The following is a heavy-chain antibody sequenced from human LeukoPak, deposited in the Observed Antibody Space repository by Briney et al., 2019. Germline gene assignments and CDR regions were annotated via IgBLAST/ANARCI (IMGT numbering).Heavy chain of an antibody. CDR1: GGSISSYY. Sequence: SETLSLTCTVSGGSISSYYWSWIRQPPGKGLEWIGYIYYSGSTNYNPSLKSRVTISVDTSKNQFSLKLSSVTAADTAVYYCARHAAGGGYDVPYYFDYWGQGTLVTVSS. J-gene: IGHJ4*02. CDR3: ARHAAGGGYDVPYYFDY. D-gene: IGHD5-12*01. CDR2: IYYSGST. V-gene: IGHV4-59*08.